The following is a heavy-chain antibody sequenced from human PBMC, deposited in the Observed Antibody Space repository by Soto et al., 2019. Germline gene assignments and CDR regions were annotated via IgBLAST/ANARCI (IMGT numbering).Heavy chain of an antibody. CDR3: AREIFGVIISGGRDAFDI. Sequence: SVKVSCKASGGTFSTYAIRWVRQAPGQGLEWMGGIIPIFGTAKYAQKFQGRVTITADESTSTAYMELSSLRSEDTAVYYCAREIFGVIISGGRDAFDIWGLGTMVTVSS. J-gene: IGHJ3*02. CDR2: IIPIFGTA. V-gene: IGHV1-69*13. CDR1: GGTFSTYA. D-gene: IGHD3-3*01.